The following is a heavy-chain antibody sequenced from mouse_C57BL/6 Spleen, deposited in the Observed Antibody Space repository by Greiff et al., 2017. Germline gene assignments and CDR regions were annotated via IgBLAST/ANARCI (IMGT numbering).Heavy chain of an antibody. CDR3: TTGSGGY. V-gene: IGHV14-1*01. CDR1: GFKIKDYY. J-gene: IGHJ2*01. Sequence: VQLQQSGAELVRPGASVKLSCTASGFKIKDYYMQWVKQRPEQGLEWIGRIGREDGDTEYAPTFQGKATMTADTSSNTTYLQISSLTSEDTAVYYCTTGSGGYWGQGATLTVSS. CDR2: IGREDGDT.